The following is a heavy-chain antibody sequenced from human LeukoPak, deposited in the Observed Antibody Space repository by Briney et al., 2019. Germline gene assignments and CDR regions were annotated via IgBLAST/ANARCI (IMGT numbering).Heavy chain of an antibody. CDR2: ISYDGSNK. Sequence: QVGGSLRLSCAASGFTFSSYGMHWVRQAPGKGLEWVAVISYDGSNKYYADSVKGRFTISRDNSKNTLYLQMNSLRAEDTAVYYCAKGNGYNYGIYYPKPYYFDYWGQGTLVTVSS. D-gene: IGHD5-24*01. J-gene: IGHJ4*02. V-gene: IGHV3-30*18. CDR3: AKGNGYNYGIYYPKPYYFDY. CDR1: GFTFSSYG.